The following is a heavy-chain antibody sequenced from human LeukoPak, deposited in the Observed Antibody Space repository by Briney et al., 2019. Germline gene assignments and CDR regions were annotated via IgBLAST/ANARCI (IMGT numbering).Heavy chain of an antibody. CDR3: TTDRKYYYDSSVYYSRFDY. CDR2: IKSQTDGGTT. CDR1: GFTFSNAW. J-gene: IGHJ4*02. Sequence: GGSLRLSCAASGFTFSNAWMSWVRQAPGKGLEWVGRIKSQTDGGTTDYAAPVKGRFTISRDDSKNTLYLQMKSLKTEDTAVYYCTTDRKYYYDSSVYYSRFDYWGQGTLVTVSS. D-gene: IGHD3-22*01. V-gene: IGHV3-15*01.